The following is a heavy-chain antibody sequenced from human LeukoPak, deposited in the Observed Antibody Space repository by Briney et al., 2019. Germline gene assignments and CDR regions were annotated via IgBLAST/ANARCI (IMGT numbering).Heavy chain of an antibody. V-gene: IGHV4-4*07. CDR1: GGSISSYY. J-gene: IGHJ5*02. CDR3: ARSPVVQAPSGWFDP. D-gene: IGHD2-2*01. Sequence: PSETLSLTCTVSGGSISSYYWSWIRQAAGKGLEWIGRIYTSGSTNYNPSLKSRVTISVDTSKNQFSLKLSSVTAADTAVYYCARSPVVQAPSGWFDPWGQGTLVTVSS. CDR2: IYTSGST.